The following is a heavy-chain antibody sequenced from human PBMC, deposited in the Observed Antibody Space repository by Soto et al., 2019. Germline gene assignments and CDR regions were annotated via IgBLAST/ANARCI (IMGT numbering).Heavy chain of an antibody. D-gene: IGHD3-10*01. CDR3: AKAAVSYGAAAFDI. CDR1: GFTFSSCG. CDR2: ISYDGSNK. V-gene: IGHV3-30*18. J-gene: IGHJ3*02. Sequence: PGGSLRLSCAASGFTFSSCGMHWVRQAPGKGLEWVAVISYDGSNKYYADSVKGRFTISRDNSKNTLYLQMNSLRAEDTAVYYCAKAAVSYGAAAFDIWGQGTMVTVSS.